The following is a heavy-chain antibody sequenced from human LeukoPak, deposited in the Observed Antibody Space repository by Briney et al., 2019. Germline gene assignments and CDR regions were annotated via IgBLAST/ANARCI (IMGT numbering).Heavy chain of an antibody. CDR3: TRDMIRGVPDYIDY. CDR1: GIRFSSYD. Sequence: GGSLRLSCAATGIRFSSYDMHWVRQAPGKGLEWVAAISAEGDIQIYLDSVMGRFTISRDNSKSTLYLQMNSLRIEDTGFYYCTRDMIRGVPDYIDYWGQGTLVTVSS. CDR2: ISAEGDIQ. D-gene: IGHD3-10*01. V-gene: IGHV3-30-3*01. J-gene: IGHJ4*02.